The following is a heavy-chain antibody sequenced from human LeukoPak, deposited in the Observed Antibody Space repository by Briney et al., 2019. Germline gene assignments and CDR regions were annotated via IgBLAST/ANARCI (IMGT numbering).Heavy chain of an antibody. D-gene: IGHD3-9*01. V-gene: IGHV3-7*01. Sequence: GRSLRLSCAASGFTFSSYAMHWVRQAPGKGLEWAANIKQDGSEKYYVDSVKGRFTISRDNAKNSLYLQMNSLRAEDTAVYYCARDAQLRYFDWSYYYYGMDVWGQGTTVTVSS. CDR3: ARDAQLRYFDWSYYYYGMDV. CDR2: IKQDGSEK. CDR1: GFTFSSYA. J-gene: IGHJ6*02.